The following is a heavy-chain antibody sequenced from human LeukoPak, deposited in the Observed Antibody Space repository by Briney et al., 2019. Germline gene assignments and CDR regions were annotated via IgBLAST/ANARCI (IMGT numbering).Heavy chain of an antibody. V-gene: IGHV4-59*01. CDR3: ARVVGYGSGSYRTEYFQH. Sequence: SETLSLTCTVSGGSISSYYWSWIRQPPGKGLEWIGYIYYSGSTNYNPSLKSRVTISVDTSKNQFSLKLSSVTAADPAVYYCARVVGYGSGSYRTEYFQHWGQGTLVTVSS. D-gene: IGHD3-10*01. CDR2: IYYSGST. CDR1: GGSISSYY. J-gene: IGHJ1*01.